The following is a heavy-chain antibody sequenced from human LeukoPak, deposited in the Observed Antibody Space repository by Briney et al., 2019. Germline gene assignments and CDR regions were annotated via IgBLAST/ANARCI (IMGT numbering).Heavy chain of an antibody. V-gene: IGHV1-69*13. CDR2: IIPIFGTA. CDR3: ARSALRVAAARYFDL. CDR1: GGTFSSYA. Sequence: GASVKVSCKASGGTFSSYAISWVRQAPGQGLEWMGGIIPIFGTANYAQKFQGRVTITADESTSTAYMELSSLRSEDTAVYYCARSALRVAAARYFDLWGRGTLVTVSS. J-gene: IGHJ2*01. D-gene: IGHD6-13*01.